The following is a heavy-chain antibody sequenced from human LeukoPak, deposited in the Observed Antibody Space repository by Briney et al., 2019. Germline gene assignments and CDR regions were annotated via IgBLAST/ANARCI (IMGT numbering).Heavy chain of an antibody. Sequence: GESLKISCKGSGYSFTTYWIGWVRQMPGKGLEWMGIIYPGDSDTRYSPSFQGQVTISADKSISTAYLQWSSLKASDTAMYYCARWPTGYDSQYFDYWGQGTLSPSPQ. CDR2: IYPGDSDT. CDR1: GYSFTTYW. J-gene: IGHJ4*02. D-gene: IGHD2-2*01. V-gene: IGHV5-51*01. CDR3: ARWPTGYDSQYFDY.